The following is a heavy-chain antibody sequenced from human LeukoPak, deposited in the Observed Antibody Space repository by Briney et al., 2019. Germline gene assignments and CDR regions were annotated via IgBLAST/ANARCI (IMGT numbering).Heavy chain of an antibody. J-gene: IGHJ4*02. D-gene: IGHD6-13*01. CDR1: GYSISSGYY. Sequence: SETLSLTCAVSGYSISSGYYWGWIRQPPGKGLEWIGSIYHSGSTYYNPSLKSRVTISVDTSKNQFSLKLSSVTAADTAVYYCAGHEGIAAAVFIDYWGQGTLVTVSS. CDR2: IYHSGST. CDR3: AGHEGIAAAVFIDY. V-gene: IGHV4-38-2*01.